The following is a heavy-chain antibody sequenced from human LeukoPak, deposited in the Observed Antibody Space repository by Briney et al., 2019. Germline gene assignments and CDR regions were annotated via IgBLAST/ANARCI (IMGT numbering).Heavy chain of an antibody. J-gene: IGHJ1*01. Sequence: SETLSLTCTVSGGSISSGDYYWSWIRQPPGKGLEWFGYIYNSGSTYYNPSLKSRVTISVDTSRNQFSLKLSSVTAADTAVYYCARSYYDSSGYYSPEYFQHWGQGTLVTVSS. D-gene: IGHD3-22*01. V-gene: IGHV4-30-4*01. CDR1: GGSISSGDYY. CDR2: IYNSGST. CDR3: ARSYYDSSGYYSPEYFQH.